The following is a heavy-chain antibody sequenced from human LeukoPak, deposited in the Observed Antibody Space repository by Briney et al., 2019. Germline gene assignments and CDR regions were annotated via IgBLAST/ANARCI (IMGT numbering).Heavy chain of an antibody. CDR2: IRGSGGST. CDR1: GCTFSSNA. J-gene: IGHJ4*02. CDR3: LGLVNTMTNFDY. V-gene: IGHV3-23*01. D-gene: IGHD5-12*01. Sequence: PGGSLRLSCAASGCTFSSNAMSWVRQAPGKGLEWVSAIRGSGGSTYYADSVKGRFTISRDNYKNTLYLQMNSLRAEATAVYYFLGLVNTMTNFDYGGRGTLVRVFS.